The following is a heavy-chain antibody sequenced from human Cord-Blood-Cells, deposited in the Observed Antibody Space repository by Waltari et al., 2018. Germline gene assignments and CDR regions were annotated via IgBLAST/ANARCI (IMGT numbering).Heavy chain of an antibody. Sequence: QLQLQESGPGLVKPSETLSLTCTASGGSISSSSYYWGWILQPPGKGLEWIGSIYYSGRTYSDPSLKSRVTICVDTSKSQFSLKLSSVTAADTAVYYCARHSSSWYFDYWGQGTLVTVSS. J-gene: IGHJ4*02. CDR1: GGSISSSSYY. V-gene: IGHV4-39*01. CDR2: IYYSGRT. D-gene: IGHD6-13*01. CDR3: ARHSSSWYFDY.